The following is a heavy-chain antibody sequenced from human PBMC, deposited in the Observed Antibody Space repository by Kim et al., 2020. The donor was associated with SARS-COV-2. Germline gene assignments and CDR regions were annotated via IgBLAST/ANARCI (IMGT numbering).Heavy chain of an antibody. J-gene: IGHJ4*02. CDR2: INHSGST. CDR1: GGSFSGYY. CDR3: ARGSVGSGSGSYVY. Sequence: SETLSLTCAVYGGSFSGYYWSWIRQPPGKELEWIGEINHSGSTNYNPSLKSRVTISVDTSKNQFSLKLSSVTAADTAVYYCARGSVGSGSGSYVYWGQGTLVTVSS. D-gene: IGHD3-10*01. V-gene: IGHV4-34*01.